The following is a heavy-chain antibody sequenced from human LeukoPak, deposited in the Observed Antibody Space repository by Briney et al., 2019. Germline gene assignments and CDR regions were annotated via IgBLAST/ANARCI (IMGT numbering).Heavy chain of an antibody. Sequence: ASVKVSCKVSGYTLTELSMHWVRQAPGKGLEWKGGIDPEDGETIYAQKFQGRVTMTEDTSTDTAYMELSSLRSEDTAVYYCATATVGATPAEYFQHWGQGTLVTVSS. CDR2: IDPEDGET. V-gene: IGHV1-24*01. CDR3: ATATVGATPAEYFQH. CDR1: GYTLTELS. D-gene: IGHD1-26*01. J-gene: IGHJ1*01.